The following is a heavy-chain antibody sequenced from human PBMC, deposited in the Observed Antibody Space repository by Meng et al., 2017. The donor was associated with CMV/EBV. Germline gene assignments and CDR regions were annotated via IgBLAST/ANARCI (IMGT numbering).Heavy chain of an antibody. V-gene: IGHV3-30*18. Sequence: ASGVFFRNFGMQWVRQAQGKGLEWVARISYDGSDQNYEESVRGRFTISRDNSKNTLDLEMNSLRPEDTAVYYCAKPGPTTDYLDLWGQGTLVTVSS. CDR1: GVFFRNFG. D-gene: IGHD1-1*01. J-gene: IGHJ4*02. CDR2: ISYDGSDQ. CDR3: AKPGPTTDYLDL.